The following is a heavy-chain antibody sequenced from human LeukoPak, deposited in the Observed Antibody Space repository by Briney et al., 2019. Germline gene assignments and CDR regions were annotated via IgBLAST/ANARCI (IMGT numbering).Heavy chain of an antibody. V-gene: IGHV3-11*03. CDR2: ISSSSSYT. D-gene: IGHD2-15*01. J-gene: IGHJ4*02. CDR1: GFTFSDYH. Sequence: PGGSLRLSCAASGFTFSDYHMSWIRQAPGKGLEWVSYISSSSSYTNYADSVKGRFTISRDNAKNSLYLQMNSLRAEDTAVYYCARTRYCSGGSCREYYFDYWGQGTLVTVSS. CDR3: ARTRYCSGGSCREYYFDY.